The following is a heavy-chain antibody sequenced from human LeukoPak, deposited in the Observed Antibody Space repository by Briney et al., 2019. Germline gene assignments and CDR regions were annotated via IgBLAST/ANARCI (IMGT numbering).Heavy chain of an antibody. Sequence: ASVKVSCKASGYTFTSYDINWVRQATGQGLEWMGWMNPNSGNTGYAQKFQGRVTMTRNTSISTAYMELSSLRSEDTAVYYCARLPTVAAYNWFDPWGQGTLVTVSS. CDR1: GYTFTSYD. J-gene: IGHJ5*02. CDR3: ARLPTVAAYNWFDP. D-gene: IGHD6-19*01. CDR2: MNPNSGNT. V-gene: IGHV1-8*01.